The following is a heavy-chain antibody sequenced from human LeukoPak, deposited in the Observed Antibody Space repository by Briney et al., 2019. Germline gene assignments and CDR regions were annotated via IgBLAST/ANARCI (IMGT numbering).Heavy chain of an antibody. CDR3: ARARTRVSGGNEFDY. Sequence: PGGSLRLSCAASGFTFSSYSMNWVRQAPGKGLEWVSSISSSSSYIYYADSVKGQFTISRDNAKNSLYLQMNSLRAEDTAVYYCARARTRVSGGNEFDYWGQGTLVTVSS. V-gene: IGHV3-21*01. CDR2: ISSSSSYI. CDR1: GFTFSSYS. J-gene: IGHJ4*02. D-gene: IGHD4-23*01.